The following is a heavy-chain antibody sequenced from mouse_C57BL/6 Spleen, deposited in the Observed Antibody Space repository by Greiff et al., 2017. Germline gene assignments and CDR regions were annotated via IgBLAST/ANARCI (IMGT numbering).Heavy chain of an antibody. CDR1: GFTFSSYG. J-gene: IGHJ1*03. V-gene: IGHV5-6*01. CDR2: ISSGGSYT. Sequence: EVHLVESGGDLVKPGGSLKLSCAASGFTFSSYGMSWVRQTPDKRLEWVATISSGGSYTYYPDSVKGRFTISRDNAKNTLYLQMSSLKSEDTAMYYCARGAIYYGSSNWYFDVWGTGTTVTVSS. D-gene: IGHD1-1*01. CDR3: ARGAIYYGSSNWYFDV.